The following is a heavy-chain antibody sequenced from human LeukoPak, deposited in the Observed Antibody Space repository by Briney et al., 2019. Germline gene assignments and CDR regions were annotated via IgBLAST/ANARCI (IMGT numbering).Heavy chain of an antibody. V-gene: IGHV3-23*01. D-gene: IGHD5-18*01. CDR1: GFIFSNYA. Sequence: GGSLRLSCAVSGFIFSNYAMSWVRQAPGKGLEWVSAISSTGGHTYYADSVKGRFTISRDKSKNTLYLQMNSLRAEDTAVYYCARDEIAMAPWYFDYWGQGTLVTVSS. CDR2: ISSTGGHT. J-gene: IGHJ4*02. CDR3: ARDEIAMAPWYFDY.